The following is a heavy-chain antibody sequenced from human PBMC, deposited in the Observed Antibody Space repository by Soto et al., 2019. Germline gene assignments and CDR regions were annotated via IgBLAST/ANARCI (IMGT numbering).Heavy chain of an antibody. J-gene: IGHJ6*03. D-gene: IGHD5-12*01. V-gene: IGHV4-31*03. CDR1: GGSISSGGYY. Sequence: PSETLSLTCTVSGGSISSGGYYWSWIRQQPGKGLEWIGYIYYSGSTYYNPSLKSRVTISVDTSKNQFSLKLSSVTAADTAVYYCARLSDISVFSSILYYPSYSTHVSGK. CDR2: IYYSGST. CDR3: ARLSDISVFSSILYYPSYSTHV.